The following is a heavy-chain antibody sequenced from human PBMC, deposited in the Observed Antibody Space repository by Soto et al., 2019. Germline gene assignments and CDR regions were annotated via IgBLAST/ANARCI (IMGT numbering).Heavy chain of an antibody. CDR2: ISRSHSDI. CDR1: GFSISNFG. D-gene: IGHD6-19*01. CDR3: AKDGRVSGWSYYFDY. V-gene: IGHV3-23*01. J-gene: IGHJ4*02. Sequence: GGSLRLSCSASGFSISNFGMFWVRQAPGRGLEWISFISRSHSDIYYADSVKGRFTISRDNSKNTLYLQMNSLRAEDTAVYYCAKDGRVSGWSYYFDYWGQGTLVTVSS.